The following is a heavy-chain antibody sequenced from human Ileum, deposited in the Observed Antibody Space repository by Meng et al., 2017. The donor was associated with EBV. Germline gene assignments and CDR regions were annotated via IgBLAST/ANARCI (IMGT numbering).Heavy chain of an antibody. J-gene: IGHJ4*02. CDR2: ISAYNGNT. D-gene: IGHD1-26*01. Sequence: VQWVRSGVKLKKPAAQVTVSFKAFGYPFTNYGITWVRQAPGQGLEWMGWISAYNGNTNYAQTLQGRVTMTTDTSTSTAYMELGSLRSDDTAVYYCARVEVGITSGDYWGQGTLVTVSS. CDR3: ARVEVGITSGDY. V-gene: IGHV1-18*01. CDR1: GYPFTNYG.